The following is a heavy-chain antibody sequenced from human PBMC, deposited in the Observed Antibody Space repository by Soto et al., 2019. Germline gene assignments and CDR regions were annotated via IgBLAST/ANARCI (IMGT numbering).Heavy chain of an antibody. CDR3: ARAHGTSWYNWFDP. CDR2: IIPLFGTT. CDR1: GGNFTNFG. V-gene: IGHV1-69*13. J-gene: IGHJ5*02. Sequence: SVKGSCKASGGNFTNFGISWVRQAPGQGLEWMGGIIPLFGTTNYAHKFRGRVTVTADESTSTVYMELNSLRSEDTAMYYCARAHGTSWYNWFDPWGQGTLVTVSS. D-gene: IGHD1-26*01.